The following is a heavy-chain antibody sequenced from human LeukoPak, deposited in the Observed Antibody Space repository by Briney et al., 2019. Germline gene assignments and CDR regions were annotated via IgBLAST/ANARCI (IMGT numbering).Heavy chain of an antibody. J-gene: IGHJ3*02. V-gene: IGHV4-39*01. Sequence: SETLSLTCTVSGGSISSSSYYWGWIRQPPGKGLEWIGSIYYSGSTYYNPSLKRRVTISVDTSKNQFSLKLSSVTAADTAVYYCASSEIAIAAPSNAFDIWGQGTMVTVSS. CDR2: IYYSGST. CDR1: GGSISSSSYY. CDR3: ASSEIAIAAPSNAFDI. D-gene: IGHD6-6*01.